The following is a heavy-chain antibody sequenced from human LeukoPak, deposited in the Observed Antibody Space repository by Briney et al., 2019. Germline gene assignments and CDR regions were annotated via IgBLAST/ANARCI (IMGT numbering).Heavy chain of an antibody. Sequence: GGSLGLSCAASGFTVSSKYMSWVRQAPGKGLEWVSVIYSGDGTFYADSVKGRFTISRDNSKNTVYLQMNSLRAEDTAVYYCARDCSASSSDYYPLGYWGQGTLVTVSS. D-gene: IGHD3-22*01. V-gene: IGHV3-66*01. J-gene: IGHJ4*02. CDR3: ARDCSASSSDYYPLGY. CDR2: IYSGDGT. CDR1: GFTVSSKY.